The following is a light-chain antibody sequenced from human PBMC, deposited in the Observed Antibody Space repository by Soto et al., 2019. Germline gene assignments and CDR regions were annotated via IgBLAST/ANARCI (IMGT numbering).Light chain of an antibody. CDR3: QKYGSASIT. Sequence: EIVLTQSPGTLSLSPGERATLSCRASQSVSSSYLAWYQQKPGQAPRLLIYGASSRATGIPDRFSGSGSGTHFTLTISRLEPEDVAVYYCQKYGSASITWGKGTRREIK. CDR1: QSVSSSY. V-gene: IGKV3-20*01. CDR2: GAS. J-gene: IGKJ5*01.